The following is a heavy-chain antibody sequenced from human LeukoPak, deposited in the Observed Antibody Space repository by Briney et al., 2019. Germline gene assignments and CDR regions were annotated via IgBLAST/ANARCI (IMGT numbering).Heavy chain of an antibody. CDR2: INSDGSTT. CDR3: AREFSAGMDV. D-gene: IGHD3-10*01. V-gene: IGHV3-74*01. J-gene: IGHJ6*02. Sequence: GGSLRLSCAASGFSLNNYWMQWVRQAPGEELVWVSRINSDGSTTAYADSVKGRFTISRDNAKNTLYLQMNSLRGEDTAVYYCAREFSAGMDVWGQGTTVIVSS. CDR1: GFSLNNYW.